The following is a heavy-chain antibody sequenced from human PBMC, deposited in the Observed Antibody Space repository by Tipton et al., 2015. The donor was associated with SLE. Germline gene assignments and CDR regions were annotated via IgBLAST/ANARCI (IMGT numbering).Heavy chain of an antibody. Sequence: TLSLTCTVSGGSISGYYWSWVRQPPGQGLEWIGYIHYRGSTNYNPSLKSRVTISLYTSENQFSLKLSSVTAADTAVYYCARDRYCGAGSCFDWYFDLWGRGTLVTVSS. D-gene: IGHD2-15*01. CDR3: ARDRYCGAGSCFDWYFDL. V-gene: IGHV4-59*01. J-gene: IGHJ2*01. CDR2: IHYRGST. CDR1: GGSISGYY.